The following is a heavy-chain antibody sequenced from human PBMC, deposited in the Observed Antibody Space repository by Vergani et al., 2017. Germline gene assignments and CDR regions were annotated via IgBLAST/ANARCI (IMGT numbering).Heavy chain of an antibody. CDR1: GFTLSNYD. Sequence: QVQLVESGGGVVQRGGSLRLSCATSGFTLSNYDMQWMRQGPGQGLEFVAFIQSDVSNQNYADSVKGRFTLSRDFSKNTLYLQMNSLRTDDTAPYYCAKHFRGWGIDYWGQGTQVIVSS. J-gene: IGHJ4*02. D-gene: IGHD3-16*01. CDR2: IQSDVSNQ. V-gene: IGHV3-30*02. CDR3: AKHFRGWGIDY.